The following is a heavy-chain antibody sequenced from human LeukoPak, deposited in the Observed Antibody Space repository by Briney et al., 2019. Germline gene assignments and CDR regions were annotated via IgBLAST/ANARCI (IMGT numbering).Heavy chain of an antibody. D-gene: IGHD1-7*01. V-gene: IGHV3-23*01. J-gene: IGHJ4*02. Sequence: PGGSLRLSCEASGFTFSSYAMGWVRQAPGKGPEWVSSIGGSDLSTYYADSVKGRFTISRDNSKNTLYLHMNSLSAEDMAAYYCARSRGNYCYFDYWGQGTLVTVSS. CDR2: IGGSDLST. CDR1: GFTFSSYA. CDR3: ARSRGNYCYFDY.